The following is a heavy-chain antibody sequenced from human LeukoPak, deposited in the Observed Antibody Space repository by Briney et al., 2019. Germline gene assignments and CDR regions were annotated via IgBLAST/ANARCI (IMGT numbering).Heavy chain of an antibody. CDR1: GGSISSSSYY. J-gene: IGHJ2*01. V-gene: IGHV4-39*01. D-gene: IGHD6-19*01. CDR3: ARHGWHAWYFDL. Sequence: SETLSLTCTVSGGSISSSSYYWGWIRQPPGKGLEWIGSIYYSGSTYYNPSLKSRVTISVDTSKNQFSLKLSSVTAADTAVYYCARHGWHAWYFDLWGRGTLVTVSS. CDR2: IYYSGST.